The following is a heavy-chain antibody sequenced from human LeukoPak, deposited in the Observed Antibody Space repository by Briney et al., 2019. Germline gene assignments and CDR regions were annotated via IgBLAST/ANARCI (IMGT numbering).Heavy chain of an antibody. CDR2: IYPGDSDT. Sequence: GESLKISCKGSGYSFTIYWIGWVRQMPGKGLEWMGIIYPGDSDTAYSPSFQGQVTISADRSINTAYLRWSSLEASDTAIYYCARRLKNSNGWTFDYWGQGTLVTVSS. CDR1: GYSFTIYW. V-gene: IGHV5-51*01. CDR3: ARRLKNSNGWTFDY. D-gene: IGHD6-19*01. J-gene: IGHJ4*02.